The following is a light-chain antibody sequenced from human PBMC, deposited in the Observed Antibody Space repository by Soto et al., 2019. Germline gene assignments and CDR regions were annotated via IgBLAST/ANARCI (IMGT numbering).Light chain of an antibody. V-gene: IGKV3-15*01. Sequence: EIVMTQSPATLSVSPGERATLSCRASQSVSSNLAWYQQKPGQAPRVLIYSASTRATGFPARFSSSGSGTEFTLTISSLQSEDFAVYYCQQYNNWPLTFGGGTKVEIK. J-gene: IGKJ4*01. CDR1: QSVSSN. CDR3: QQYNNWPLT. CDR2: SAS.